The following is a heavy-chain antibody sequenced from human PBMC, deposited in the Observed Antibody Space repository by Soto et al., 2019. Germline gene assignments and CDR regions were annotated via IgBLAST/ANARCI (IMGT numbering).Heavy chain of an antibody. J-gene: IGHJ6*02. CDR2: ISYDGSKE. Sequence: GGSLRLSCAASGFTFSSYGMHWVRQAPGKGLEWVAVISYDGSKEYYADSVKGRFTISRDNSKNTLYLQMNSLRAEDTAVYYCAKDLLTVTTSHYYYCYGMDVWGQGATVTVSS. CDR3: AKDLLTVTTSHYYYCYGMDV. D-gene: IGHD4-4*01. V-gene: IGHV3-30*18. CDR1: GFTFSSYG.